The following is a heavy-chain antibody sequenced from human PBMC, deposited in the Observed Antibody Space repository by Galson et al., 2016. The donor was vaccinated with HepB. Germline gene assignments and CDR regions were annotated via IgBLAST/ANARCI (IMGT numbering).Heavy chain of an antibody. J-gene: IGHJ4*02. CDR1: GFTFSHHD. CDR3: VNDPNWESGY. D-gene: IGHD1-26*01. Sequence: SLRPPCAASGFTFSHHDMNWVRQAPGKGLEWVSNINHIGERTYDADSVKGRFTIPRDNSKTTLHLHMDSLRVEDPAVYYCVNDPNWESGYWGQGTLVTVSS. CDR2: INHIGERT. V-gene: IGHV3-23*01.